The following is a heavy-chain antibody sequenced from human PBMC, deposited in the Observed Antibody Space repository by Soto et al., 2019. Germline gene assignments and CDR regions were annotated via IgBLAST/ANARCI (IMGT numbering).Heavy chain of an antibody. CDR3: AARGDGFDI. CDR2: INPSGGST. J-gene: IGHJ3*02. CDR1: GYTFTSYY. Sequence: ASVKVSCKASGYTFTSYYMHWVRQAPGQRLECMGIINPSGGSTRYAQKFHGRVTMTRHTSTSTVYMELSSLRSQDTAVYYCAARGDGFDIWGQGTMVTVSS. V-gene: IGHV1-46*01.